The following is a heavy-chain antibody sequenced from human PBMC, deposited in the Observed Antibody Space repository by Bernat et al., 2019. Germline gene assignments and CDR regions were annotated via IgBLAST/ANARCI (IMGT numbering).Heavy chain of an antibody. J-gene: IGHJ3*01. V-gene: IGHV3-15*01. D-gene: IGHD1-14*01. Sequence: EEQLLESGGGLVQSGGSLRLSCAASGFTFGNFAMNWVRQAPGRGLEWVSRIKSKTTGGTTDYVAPVNGRFTISRDDSTNTLYMEMNNLRSEDTAVYYCAASLVTTGGFDVWGQETLVTVSS. CDR1: GFTFGNFA. CDR3: AASLVTTGGFDV. CDR2: IKSKTTGGTT.